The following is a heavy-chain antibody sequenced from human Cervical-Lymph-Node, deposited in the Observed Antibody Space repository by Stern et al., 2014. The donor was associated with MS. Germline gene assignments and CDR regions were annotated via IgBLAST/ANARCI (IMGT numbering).Heavy chain of an antibody. CDR1: GSNFGAYY. J-gene: IGHJ6*02. V-gene: IGHV3-11*01. CDR3: SRRGGGWDYDYYGMDV. Sequence: QVQLVESGGGLVKPGGSLRLTCAVSGSNFGAYYMTWVRQAQGTGLDWDFYIRGSSSTIRYADSVNGRFTISRDNAKKSLYLQMNILRDEDTAVYYCSRRGGGWDYDYYGMDVWGQGTTVTVSS. CDR2: IRGSSSTI. D-gene: IGHD6-19*01.